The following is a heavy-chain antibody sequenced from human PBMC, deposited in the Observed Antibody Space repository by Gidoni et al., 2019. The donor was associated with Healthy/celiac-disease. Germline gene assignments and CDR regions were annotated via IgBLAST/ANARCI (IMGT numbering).Heavy chain of an antibody. V-gene: IGHV4-61*01. CDR1: GGSVSSGSYY. J-gene: IGHJ4*02. D-gene: IGHD6-19*01. CDR3: ARNTISSGWSRGLYDY. Sequence: QVQLQESGPGLVKPSETLSLTCTVSGGSVSSGSYYWSWLRQPPGKGLEWIGYIYYSGSTNYNPSLKSRVTISVDTSKNQFSLKLSSVTAADTAVYYCARNTISSGWSRGLYDYWGQGTLVTVSS. CDR2: IYYSGST.